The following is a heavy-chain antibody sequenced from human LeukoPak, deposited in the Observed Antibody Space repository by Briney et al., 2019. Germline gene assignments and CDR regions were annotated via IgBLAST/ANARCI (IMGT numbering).Heavy chain of an antibody. V-gene: IGHV4-38-2*02. D-gene: IGHD4-17*01. CDR2: IFHSGYT. CDR1: GDSVGSPYY. Sequence: SENLSLTCSVSGDSVGSPYYWGWVRQPPGKGLEWIASIFHSGYTYQNPSLKSRVTLSVGTSRNQFSLKLTSGTAAETALYYCARAVTGEPDYFDFWGQGTLVTVSS. CDR3: ARAVTGEPDYFDF. J-gene: IGHJ4*02.